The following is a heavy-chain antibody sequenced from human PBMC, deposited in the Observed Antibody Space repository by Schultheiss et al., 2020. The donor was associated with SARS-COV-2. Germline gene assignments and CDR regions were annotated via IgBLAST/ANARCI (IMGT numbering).Heavy chain of an antibody. CDR3: ARDPTRIGEKSP. V-gene: IGHV3-53*01. Sequence: GGSLRLSCAASGFTVSSNYMSWVRQAPGKGLEWVSVIYSGGSTYYADSVKGRFTISRDNSKNTVYLQMNNLRVEDTAVYYCARDPTRIGEKSPWGQGTLVTVSS. D-gene: IGHD3-3*01. CDR2: IYSGGST. J-gene: IGHJ5*02. CDR1: GFTVSSNY.